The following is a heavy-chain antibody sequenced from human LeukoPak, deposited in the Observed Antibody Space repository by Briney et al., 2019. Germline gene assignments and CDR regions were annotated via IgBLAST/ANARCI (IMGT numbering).Heavy chain of an antibody. CDR1: GFTFSDYW. CDR2: IKGDESDR. J-gene: IGHJ4*02. Sequence: GSLRLSCEASGFTFSDYWMIWVRQAPGKGLEWVADIKGDESDRFYVDSVRGRFSISRDNAKNSLYLHMNSLRVEDTALYYCARLYVDPMTTTSYYFDSWGQGTLVTVSS. CDR3: ARLYVDPMTTTSYYFDS. V-gene: IGHV3-7*01. D-gene: IGHD4-17*01.